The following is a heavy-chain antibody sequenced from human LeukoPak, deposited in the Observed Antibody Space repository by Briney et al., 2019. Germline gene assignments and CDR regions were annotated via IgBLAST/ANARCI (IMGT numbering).Heavy chain of an antibody. Sequence: LETLSLTCTVSGYALNNGFYWSWLRPPPGKGLGWFGSSYYSVRAHSNPSLTRRVTTSVDTSKNKFSLKLSSVTAADTAVYYCARHRVMKWVGYPLEYWGEGTPVTVSS. CDR2: SYYSVRA. V-gene: IGHV4-38-2*02. CDR1: GYALNNGFY. D-gene: IGHD3-16*01. CDR3: ARHRVMKWVGYPLEY. J-gene: IGHJ4*02.